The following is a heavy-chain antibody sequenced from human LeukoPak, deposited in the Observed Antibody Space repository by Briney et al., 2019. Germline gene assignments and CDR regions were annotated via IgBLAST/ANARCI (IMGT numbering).Heavy chain of an antibody. V-gene: IGHV4-59*01. CDR1: GGSISSYY. D-gene: IGHD2-2*01. J-gene: IGHJ4*02. Sequence: SETLSLTCTVSGGSISSYYWSWIRQPPGKGLEWIGYIYYSGSTNYNPSHKSRVTISVDTSKNQFSLKLSSVTAADTAVYYCARVTSTSDTFDYWGQGTLVTVSS. CDR3: ARVTSTSDTFDY. CDR2: IYYSGST.